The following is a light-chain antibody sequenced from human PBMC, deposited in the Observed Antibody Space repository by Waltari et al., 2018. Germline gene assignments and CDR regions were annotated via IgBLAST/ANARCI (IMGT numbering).Light chain of an antibody. CDR3: AAWDDSLGAV. Sequence: QSVLTQPPSVSGTPGQRVTISCSGSFSNIGSNSVNWYQQLPGTSPRLLIHNTNQGPSGFPHRFPASKSGTSASLAITGLQSEDEAYYYCAAWDDSLGAVFGGGTKLTVL. J-gene: IGLJ3*02. V-gene: IGLV1-44*01. CDR2: NTN. CDR1: FSNIGSNS.